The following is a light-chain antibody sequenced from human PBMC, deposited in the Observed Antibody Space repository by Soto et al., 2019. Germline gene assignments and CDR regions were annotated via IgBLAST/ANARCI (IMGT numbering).Light chain of an antibody. J-gene: IGLJ3*02. CDR2: NNS. Sequence: QSVLTQPPSASGTPGQSVTISCSGGSSNIGRNALSWFQQLPRAAPKLLIFNNSQRPSGVPARFSGSKSGTSASLAISGLQSEDEADYFCAAWDDSLTAWVFGGGTQLTVL. CDR3: AAWDDSLTAWV. CDR1: SSNIGRNA. V-gene: IGLV1-44*01.